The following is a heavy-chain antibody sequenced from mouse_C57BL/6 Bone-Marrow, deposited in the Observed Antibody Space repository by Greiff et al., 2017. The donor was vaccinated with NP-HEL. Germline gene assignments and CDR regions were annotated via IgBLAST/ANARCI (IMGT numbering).Heavy chain of an antibody. CDR3: ARHSPLSDALAWFAY. J-gene: IGHJ3*01. Sequence: EVHLVESGGGLVQPGGSLKLSCAASGFTFSDYYMYWVRQTPEKRLEWVAYISNGGGSTYYPDTVKGRFTISRDNAKNTLYLQMSRLKSEDTAMYYCARHSPLSDALAWFAYWGQGTLVTVSA. CDR2: ISNGGGST. V-gene: IGHV5-12*01. CDR1: GFTFSDYY. D-gene: IGHD2-3*01.